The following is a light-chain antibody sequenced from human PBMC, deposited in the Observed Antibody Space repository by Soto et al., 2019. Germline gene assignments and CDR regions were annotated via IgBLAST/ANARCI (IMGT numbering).Light chain of an antibody. CDR2: GAS. CDR1: QSVHSY. CDR3: QQYNNWPPIT. Sequence: EIVLTQSPGTLSLSPGERASLSCGSSQSVHSYLAWYQQKPVQAPRLLIYGASPRATGIPARFSGSGSGTEFTLTISSLQSEDFAVYYCQQYNNWPPITFGQGTRLEIK. J-gene: IGKJ5*01. V-gene: IGKV3-15*01.